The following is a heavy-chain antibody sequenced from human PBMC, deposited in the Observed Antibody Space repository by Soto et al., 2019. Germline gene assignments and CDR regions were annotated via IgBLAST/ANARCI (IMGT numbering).Heavy chain of an antibody. CDR2: IWYDGSNK. V-gene: IGHV3-33*01. Sequence: QVQLVESGGGVVQPGRSLRLSCAASGFTFSSYGMHWVRQAPGKGLEWVAVIWYDGSNKYYADSVKGRFTISRDNSKNTLYLLMNSLRAEVTAVYYCAREVDYWGQGTLVTFSS. CDR1: GFTFSSYG. J-gene: IGHJ4*02. CDR3: AREVDY.